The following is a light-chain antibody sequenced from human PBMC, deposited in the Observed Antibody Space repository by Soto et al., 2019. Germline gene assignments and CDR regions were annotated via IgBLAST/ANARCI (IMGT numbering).Light chain of an antibody. CDR3: SSYTSSSTRV. V-gene: IGLV2-14*01. Sequence: QSVLTQPPSVSGSPGQSITISCTGTSSDVGGYTWYQQHPRKAAKLIIYDVSNRPSGVSNRFSGSKCGNTASLTTSALQADEEDAYYCSSYTSSSTRVFGTGTKVTVL. CDR2: DVS. CDR1: SSDVGGY. J-gene: IGLJ1*01.